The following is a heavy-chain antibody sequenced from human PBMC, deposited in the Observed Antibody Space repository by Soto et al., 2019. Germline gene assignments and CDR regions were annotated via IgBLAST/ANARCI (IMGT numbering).Heavy chain of an antibody. J-gene: IGHJ4*02. V-gene: IGHV1-3*01. CDR1: GYSFTCYS. CDR2: INAGNGNT. Sequence: ASVKVSCKASGYSFTCYSMHWVRQAPGQGLEWMGWINAGNGNTKYSQKFQGRVTITRDTSASTAYMELSSLRSEDTAVYYCAREGPDYGDYIFDYWGQGTLVTVSS. D-gene: IGHD4-17*01. CDR3: AREGPDYGDYIFDY.